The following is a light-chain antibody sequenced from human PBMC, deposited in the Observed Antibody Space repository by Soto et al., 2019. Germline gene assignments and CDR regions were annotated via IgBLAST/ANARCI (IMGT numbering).Light chain of an antibody. J-gene: IGKJ1*01. V-gene: IGKV3-15*01. Sequence: EIVLTQSPATLSLSPGERATLSCRASQGVRSNLAWYQQKPGQAPRLLIYGASTRATGVPARFSGSGSGTEFTLTISSLQSEDFAVYYCQQYNDWWTFGLGTKVDIK. CDR1: QGVRSN. CDR2: GAS. CDR3: QQYNDWWT.